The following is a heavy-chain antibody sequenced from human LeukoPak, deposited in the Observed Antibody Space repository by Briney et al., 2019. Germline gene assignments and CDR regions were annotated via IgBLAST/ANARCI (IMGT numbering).Heavy chain of an antibody. CDR3: ARVRGGIEVAGIRHYYYYMDV. CDR1: GGTFSSYA. D-gene: IGHD6-19*01. J-gene: IGHJ6*03. V-gene: IGHV1-69*05. Sequence: GASVKVSCKASGGTFSSYAISWVRQAPGQGLEWMGGIIPIFGTANYAQKFQGRVMITTDESTGTAFMELSGLRSVDTAVYYCARVRGGIEVAGIRHYYYYMDVWGEGTTVTVSS. CDR2: IIPIFGTA.